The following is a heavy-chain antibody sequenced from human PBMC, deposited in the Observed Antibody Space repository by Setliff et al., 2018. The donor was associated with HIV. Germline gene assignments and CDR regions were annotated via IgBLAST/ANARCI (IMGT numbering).Heavy chain of an antibody. V-gene: IGHV1-69*01. CDR1: GGTFSNYG. D-gene: IGHD3-10*01. CDR3: ASKGDYYTSKTLDS. Sequence: VSCKASGGTFSNYGFAWVRQAPGQGLEWMGGIIPIFGSADYAQKFQGRVTISADESTSTVYLELSSLTSDGTAMYYCASKGDYYTSKTLDSWGQGTLVTVSS. CDR2: IIPIFGSA. J-gene: IGHJ4*02.